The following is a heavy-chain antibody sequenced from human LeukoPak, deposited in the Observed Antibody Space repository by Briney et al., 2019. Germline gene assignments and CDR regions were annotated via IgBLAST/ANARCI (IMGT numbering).Heavy chain of an antibody. J-gene: IGHJ2*01. CDR2: IYYSGST. CDR3: ARGEDYYGSYWYFDL. CDR1: GGSISSYY. V-gene: IGHV4-59*01. D-gene: IGHD3-10*01. Sequence: SETLSLTCTVSGGSISSYYWSWIRQPPGKGLEWIGYIYYSGSTNYNPSLKSRVTISVDTSKNQFSLKLSSVTAADTAVYYCARGEDYYGSYWYFDLWGRGTLVTVSS.